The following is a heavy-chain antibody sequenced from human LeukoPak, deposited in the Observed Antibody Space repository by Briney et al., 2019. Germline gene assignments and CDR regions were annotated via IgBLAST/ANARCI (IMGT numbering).Heavy chain of an antibody. Sequence: PSETLSLTCSVSGVSITSNYWSWIRQPPGKGLEWIGYTHRSGATSYNPSLKSRSTMSLDTSNNQFSLKLSSVTAADTAVYYCARSSGHSYGDFDYWGQGNLVTVSS. CDR1: GVSITSNY. J-gene: IGHJ4*02. V-gene: IGHV4-59*01. D-gene: IGHD5-18*01. CDR2: THRSGAT. CDR3: ARSSGHSYGDFDY.